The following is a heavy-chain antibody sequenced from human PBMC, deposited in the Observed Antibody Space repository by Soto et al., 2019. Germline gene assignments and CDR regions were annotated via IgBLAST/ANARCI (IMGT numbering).Heavy chain of an antibody. D-gene: IGHD2-21*02. J-gene: IGHJ6*02. CDR1: GYSCSRFG. CDR3: AREGDVPYYHYGMDV. Sequence: QVQLVQSGGEVRKPGASVTVSCKASGYSCSRFGMSWVRQAPGQGLEWMGWISTYNGKTNYAQKFQDRVTMATDTSTDTVYLEMRSLTFDDTAVYYCAREGDVPYYHYGMDVWGQGTTVSVSS. V-gene: IGHV1-18*01. CDR2: ISTYNGKT.